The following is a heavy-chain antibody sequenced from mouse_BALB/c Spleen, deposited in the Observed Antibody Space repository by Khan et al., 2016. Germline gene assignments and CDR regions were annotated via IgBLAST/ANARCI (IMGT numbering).Heavy chain of an antibody. CDR3: AGDYSGSNWFAY. J-gene: IGHJ3*01. V-gene: IGHV9-3*02. D-gene: IGHD1-1*01. CDR1: GYTFTNYG. CDR2: INTTTGET. Sequence: QIQLVQSGPDLKKPGETVKISCKASGYTFTNYGMNWVKQAPGKGLKWLGWINTTTGETTYAEESKGRFAFSLATSATTAYLQINNIKNEDTATYFCAGDYSGSNWFAYWGQGTLVTVSA.